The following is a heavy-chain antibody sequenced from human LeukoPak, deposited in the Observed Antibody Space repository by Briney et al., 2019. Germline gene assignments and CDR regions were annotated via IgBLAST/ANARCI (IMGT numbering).Heavy chain of an antibody. CDR3: ARDSRLGGSGSYSDY. J-gene: IGHJ4*02. V-gene: IGHV3-23*01. D-gene: IGHD3-10*01. CDR1: GFTFSSYA. Sequence: GGSLRLSCAASGFTFSSYAMSWVRQAPGKGLEWVSAISGSGGSTYYADSVKGRFTISRDNSKNTLYLQMNSLRAEDTAVYYCARDSRLGGSGSYSDYWGQGTLVTVSS. CDR2: ISGSGGST.